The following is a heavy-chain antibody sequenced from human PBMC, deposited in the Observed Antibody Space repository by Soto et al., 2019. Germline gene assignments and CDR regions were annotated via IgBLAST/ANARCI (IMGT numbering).Heavy chain of an antibody. CDR1: GGSISSGPYA. CDR3: ARVGLHQRYYFDF. J-gene: IGHJ4*02. D-gene: IGHD4-4*01. CDR2: IFHSGFT. V-gene: IGHV4-30-2*01. Sequence: SETLSLTCAVSGGSISSGPYAWNWIRQPPGKGLEWIGYIFHSGFTSYNPSLKSRVSLSVDRSKNHLSLELNSVTAADTAVYYCARVGLHQRYYFDFWGQGALVTVS.